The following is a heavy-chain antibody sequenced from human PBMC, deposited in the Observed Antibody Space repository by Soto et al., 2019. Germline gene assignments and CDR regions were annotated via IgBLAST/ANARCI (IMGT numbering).Heavy chain of an antibody. CDR2: ISGGGDTT. Sequence: EVQLLESGGGLVQPGGSLRLSCAASGFTFNNYAMSWVRQAPGKGLEWVSAISGGGDTTSYADSVKGRFTLSRDGSKNTLYLQMNSLRAEDTAVYYCAKGRGGSGSLTPRVDFWGQGTLVTVSS. CDR1: GFTFNNYA. V-gene: IGHV3-23*01. CDR3: AKGRGGSGSLTPRVDF. J-gene: IGHJ4*02. D-gene: IGHD3-10*01.